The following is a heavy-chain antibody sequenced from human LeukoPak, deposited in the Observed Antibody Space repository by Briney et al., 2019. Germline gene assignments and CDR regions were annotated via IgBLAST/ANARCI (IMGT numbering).Heavy chain of an antibody. CDR1: GFTFSLYV. CDR3: AREGPRGNSQLDY. CDR2: ISKNGDST. V-gene: IGHV3-64*04. Sequence: GGSLRLSCSASGFTFSLYVMHWVRQAPGKGLEYVSGISKNGDSTYYADSVKGRFTISRDNSKDTLFLQMNSLRAEDTAVYYCAREGPRGNSQLDYWGQGTLVTVSS. D-gene: IGHD1-1*01. J-gene: IGHJ4*02.